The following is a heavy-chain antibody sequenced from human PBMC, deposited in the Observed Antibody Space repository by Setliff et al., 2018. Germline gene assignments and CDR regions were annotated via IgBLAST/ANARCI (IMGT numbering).Heavy chain of an antibody. CDR3: ARHGGRLGSPFDY. V-gene: IGHV4-39*01. D-gene: IGHD7-27*01. Sequence: NPSETLSLTCSVSGDSIISSRYYWGWIRQPPGKGLEWIASIFYSGSTNYNPSLKSRVTIFPGTSKSLFSLKLTSVTAADTAVYYCARHGGRLGSPFDYWGQGTLVTVSS. J-gene: IGHJ4*02. CDR2: IFYSGST. CDR1: GDSIISSRYY.